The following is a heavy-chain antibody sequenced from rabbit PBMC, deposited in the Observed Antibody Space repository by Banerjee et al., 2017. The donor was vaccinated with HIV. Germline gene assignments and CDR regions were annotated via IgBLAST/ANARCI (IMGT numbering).Heavy chain of an antibody. D-gene: IGHD7-1*01. V-gene: IGHV1S40*01. J-gene: IGHJ6*01. Sequence: QSLEESGGDLVKPGASLTLTCTASGFSFSSYYYICWVRQAPGKGLEWIACIYTLSSSGTSYYASWAKGRFTISKTSSTTVTLQMTGLTAADTATYFCARGARASAGGFVMVFDFWGPGTLVTVS. CDR2: IYTLSSSGTS. CDR1: GFSFSSYYY. CDR3: ARGARASAGGFVMVFDF.